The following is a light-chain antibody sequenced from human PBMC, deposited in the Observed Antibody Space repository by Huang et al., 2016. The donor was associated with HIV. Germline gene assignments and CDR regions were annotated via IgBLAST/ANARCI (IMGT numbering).Light chain of an antibody. J-gene: IGKJ2*01. CDR1: QNINTF. CDR3: QQSYRTPYT. Sequence: DIQMTQYPSSLSTSVGDRVTITCRASQNINTFLHWYQEKPGKAPRLWIYSASSLEDGSPSRVGGSASGTEFTLTISNLQPDDFATYYCQQSYRTPYTFGQGTKLDI. V-gene: IGKV1-39*01. CDR2: SAS.